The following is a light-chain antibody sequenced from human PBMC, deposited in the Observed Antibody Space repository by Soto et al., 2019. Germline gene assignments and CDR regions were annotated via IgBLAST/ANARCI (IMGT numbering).Light chain of an antibody. CDR2: GAS. Sequence: EIVLTQSPGTLSLSPGGRATLSCRASQSVRSSYLAWYQQRPGQAPRLLIFGASFRATGIPDRFSGSGSGPDFTLTISRLEHEDFAVYYCQHYGSPLTFGGGTKVEIK. V-gene: IGKV3-20*01. CDR3: QHYGSPLT. J-gene: IGKJ4*01. CDR1: QSVRSSY.